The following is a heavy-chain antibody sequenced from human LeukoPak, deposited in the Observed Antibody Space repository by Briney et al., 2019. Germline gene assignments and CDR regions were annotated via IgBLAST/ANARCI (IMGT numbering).Heavy chain of an antibody. CDR1: GYTFTGYY. CDR2: INPNSGGT. J-gene: IGHJ4*02. D-gene: IGHD3-22*01. CDR3: ARNYYDGSGNYTDY. V-gene: IGHV1-2*06. Sequence: ASVKVSCKASGYTFTGYYMHWVRQAPGQGLEWMGRINPNSGGTNYAQKFQGRVTMTRDTSISTAYMELSRLRSDDTAVYYCARNYYDGSGNYTDYWGQGTLVTVSS.